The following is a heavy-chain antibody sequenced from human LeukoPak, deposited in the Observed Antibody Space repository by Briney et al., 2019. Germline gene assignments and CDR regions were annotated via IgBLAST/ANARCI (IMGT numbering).Heavy chain of an antibody. V-gene: IGHV3-23*01. CDR2: MCGSAGCT. CDR1: GFTFSSYA. D-gene: IGHD3-22*01. J-gene: IGHJ5*02. Sequence: PGGSLRLSCAASGFTFSSYAMSWVRLAPGKGLQWVASMCGSAGCTYYADSVKGRFTISRDNSKNTLYLQMNSLRAEDTAIYYCARDRPNYHESNGHYYQRDGDHWGQGTLVTVSS. CDR3: ARDRPNYHESNGHYYQRDGDH.